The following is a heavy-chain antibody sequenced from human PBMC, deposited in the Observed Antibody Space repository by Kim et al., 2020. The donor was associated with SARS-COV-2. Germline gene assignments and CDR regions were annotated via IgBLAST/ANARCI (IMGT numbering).Heavy chain of an antibody. Sequence: GGSLRLSCAASGFTFSSYGMHWVRQAPGKGLEWVAVISYDGSNKYYADSVKGRFTISRDNSKNTLYLQMNSLRAEYTAVYYCAKAAIGGGMDVWGQGTTVTVSS. V-gene: IGHV3-30*18. CDR1: GFTFSSYG. CDR2: ISYDGSNK. CDR3: AKAAIGGGMDV. J-gene: IGHJ6*02. D-gene: IGHD3-16*01.